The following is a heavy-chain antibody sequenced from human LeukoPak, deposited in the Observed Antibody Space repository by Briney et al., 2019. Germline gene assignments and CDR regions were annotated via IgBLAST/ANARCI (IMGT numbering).Heavy chain of an antibody. CDR2: INHRGST. CDR3: ARGIYDFWSGYSKPNYYYYMDV. D-gene: IGHD3-3*01. J-gene: IGHJ6*03. CDR1: GGSFSGYY. V-gene: IGHV4-34*01. Sequence: KPSETLSLTCAVYGGSFSGYYWSWIRQPPGKGLEWIGEINHRGSTNYNPSLKSRVTISVDTSKNQFSLKLSSVTAADTAVYYCARGIYDFWSGYSKPNYYYYMDVWGKGTTVTVSS.